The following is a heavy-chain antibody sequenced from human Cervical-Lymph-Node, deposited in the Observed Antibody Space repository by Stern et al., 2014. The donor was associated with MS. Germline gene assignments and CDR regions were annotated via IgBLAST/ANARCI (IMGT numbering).Heavy chain of an antibody. Sequence: VQLVESGPGLVKPSQTLSLTCTVSGGSISSGDFFWSWIRQPPGKGLEWIGYIYYSGSTSYNPSLESRVTISVDASKSQFSLRLSSVTAADTAVYYCARGRGNPFNYWGRGTLVTVSS. CDR3: ARGRGNPFNY. V-gene: IGHV4-30-4*01. J-gene: IGHJ4*02. CDR1: GGSISSGDFF. D-gene: IGHD4-23*01. CDR2: IYYSGST.